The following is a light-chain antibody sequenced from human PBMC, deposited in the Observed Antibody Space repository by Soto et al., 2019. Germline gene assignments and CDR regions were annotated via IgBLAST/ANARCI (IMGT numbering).Light chain of an antibody. Sequence: QVSQSLSSLSASIGDRVTITCRASQSISSYLNWYQQKPGKAPKLLIYAASSLQSGVPSRFSGSGSGTDFTLTINSLQPEDFATYYCQQSYSTPPTFGQGSNV. J-gene: IGKJ1*01. V-gene: IGKV1-39*01. CDR2: AAS. CDR3: QQSYSTPPT. CDR1: QSISSY.